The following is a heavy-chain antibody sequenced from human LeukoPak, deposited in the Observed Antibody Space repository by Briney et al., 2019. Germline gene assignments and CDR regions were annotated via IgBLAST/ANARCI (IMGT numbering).Heavy chain of an antibody. Sequence: GGSLRLSCAASGFTFSSYGMSWVRQAPGKGVEWVSAISGSGGSTYYADSVKGRFTISRDNAKNSLYLQMNSLRAEDTAVYYCAELGITMIGGVWGKGTTVTISS. J-gene: IGHJ6*04. CDR3: AELGITMIGGV. CDR2: ISGSGGST. V-gene: IGHV3-23*01. CDR1: GFTFSSYG. D-gene: IGHD3-10*02.